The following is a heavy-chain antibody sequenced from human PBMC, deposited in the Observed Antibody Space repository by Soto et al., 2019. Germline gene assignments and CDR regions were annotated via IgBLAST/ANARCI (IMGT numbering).Heavy chain of an antibody. D-gene: IGHD3-10*01. CDR1: GFTFSSSS. V-gene: IGHV3-21*01. CDR3: ARDEVVLLPTTTQSGFYP. CDR2: ISSSSKYI. Sequence: PGGSLRLSCAASGFTFSSSSMNWVRQAPGKGLEWVSSISSSSKYIYYADSVRGRFTISRDNARNSLYLQMNSLRADDTAVYYCARDEVVLLPTTTQSGFYPWGQGTLVPVSS. J-gene: IGHJ5*02.